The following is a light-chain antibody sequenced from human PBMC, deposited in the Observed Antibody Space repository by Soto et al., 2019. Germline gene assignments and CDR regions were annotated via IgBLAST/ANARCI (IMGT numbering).Light chain of an antibody. CDR3: SSYTGSSTI. CDR2: EVS. J-gene: IGLJ1*01. V-gene: IGLV2-14*01. CDR1: SSDVGGYNY. Sequence: QSALTQPASVSGSPGQSITISCTGTSSDVGGYNYVSWYQQHPGTAPKLMIYEVSNRPSGVSNRFSGSKSDNTASLTISGLQAEDEVDYYCSSYTGSSTIFGTGTKVTVL.